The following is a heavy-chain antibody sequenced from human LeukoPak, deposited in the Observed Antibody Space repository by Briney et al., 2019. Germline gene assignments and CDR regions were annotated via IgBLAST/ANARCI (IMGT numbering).Heavy chain of an antibody. CDR2: ISTYNDNT. V-gene: IGHV1-18*01. Sequence: ASVKVSCKASGYNFTNYGITWVRQAPGQGLEWMGWISTYNDNTVFQDRVTMTTDASTSTAYMELRSLSSDDTAVYYCARNWEQLTGAPGLDLWGRGTLVTVSS. J-gene: IGHJ2*01. D-gene: IGHD7-27*01. CDR1: GYNFTNYG. CDR3: ARNWEQLTGAPGLDL.